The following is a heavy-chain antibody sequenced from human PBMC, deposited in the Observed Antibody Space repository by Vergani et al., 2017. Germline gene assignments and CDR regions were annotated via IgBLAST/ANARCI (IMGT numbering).Heavy chain of an antibody. CDR1: GGSISSYY. CDR3: PRSYCSSTSGPLDY. CDR2: IYYSGSS. Sequence: QVQLQESGPGLVKPSQTLSLTCTVSGGSISSYYWSWIRQPPGKGLEWIGYIYYSGSSYYNPSLTRRVTISVDPSKNQFSLKLSAVTAADTAVYYCPRSYCSSTSGPLDYWGQGTLVTVSS. D-gene: IGHD2-2*01. V-gene: IGHV4-59*08. J-gene: IGHJ4*02.